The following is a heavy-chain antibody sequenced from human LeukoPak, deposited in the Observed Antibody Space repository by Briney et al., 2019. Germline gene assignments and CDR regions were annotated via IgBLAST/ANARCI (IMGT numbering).Heavy chain of an antibody. D-gene: IGHD6-13*01. Sequence: PGGSLRLSCAASGFTFSSYEMNWVRQAPGKGLEWVSYISSSGSTIYYADSVKGRFTIPRDNAKNSLYLQMNSLGAEDTAVYYCARDDGSTGAFDIWGQGTMVTVSS. J-gene: IGHJ3*02. V-gene: IGHV3-48*03. CDR3: ARDDGSTGAFDI. CDR2: ISSSGSTI. CDR1: GFTFSSYE.